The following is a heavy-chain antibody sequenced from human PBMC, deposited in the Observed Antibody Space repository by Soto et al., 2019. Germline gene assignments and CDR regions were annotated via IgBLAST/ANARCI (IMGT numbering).Heavy chain of an antibody. D-gene: IGHD3-10*01. CDR3: ARSGKGGAEYFQH. Sequence: SETLSLTCTVSGGSISSGGYYWSWIRQHPGKGLEWIGYIYYSGSTYYNPSLKSRVTISVDTSKNQFSLKLSSVTAADTAVYYCARSGKGGAEYFQHWGQGTLVTVSS. CDR1: GGSISSGGYY. J-gene: IGHJ1*01. CDR2: IYYSGST. V-gene: IGHV4-31*03.